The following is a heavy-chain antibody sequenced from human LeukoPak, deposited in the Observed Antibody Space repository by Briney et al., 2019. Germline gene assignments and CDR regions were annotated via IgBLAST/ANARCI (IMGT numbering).Heavy chain of an antibody. J-gene: IGHJ4*02. CDR1: GFTFSGFW. CDR3: AKESVQAAPLYGVDG. D-gene: IGHD2-2*01. Sequence: GGSLRLSCTASGFTFSGFWMTWVRQAPGKGLEWVANIKRDGSVKNYVDSVKGRFTISRDNSKNTLYLQMNSPRVEDTALYYCAKESVQAAPLYGVDGWGQGTQVTVSS. V-gene: IGHV3-7*03. CDR2: IKRDGSVK.